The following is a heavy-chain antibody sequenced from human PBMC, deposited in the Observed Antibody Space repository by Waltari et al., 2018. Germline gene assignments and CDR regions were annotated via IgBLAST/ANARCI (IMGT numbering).Heavy chain of an antibody. CDR1: GYTFTGYY. J-gene: IGHJ3*02. Sequence: QVQLVQSGAEVKKPGASVKVSCKASGYTFTGYYMHWVRQAPGQGLEWMGRINPNSGGTNYAQKCQGRVTMTRDTSISTAYMELSRLRSDDTAVYYCAREGTGTYAFDIWGQGTMVTVSS. CDR2: INPNSGGT. D-gene: IGHD1-7*01. V-gene: IGHV1-2*06. CDR3: AREGTGTYAFDI.